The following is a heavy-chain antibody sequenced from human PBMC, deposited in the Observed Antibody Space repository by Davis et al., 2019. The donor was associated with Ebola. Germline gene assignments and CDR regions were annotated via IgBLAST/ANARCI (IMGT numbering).Heavy chain of an antibody. D-gene: IGHD4-11*01. V-gene: IGHV1-2*04. CDR1: GGTFSSYA. CDR2: INPNSGGT. Sequence: AASVKVSCKASGGTFSSYAISWVRQAPGQGLEWMGWINPNSGGTNYAQKFQGWVTMTRDTSISTAYMELSSLRSEDTAVYYCARASHYSNSPSYWGQGTLVTVSS. J-gene: IGHJ4*02. CDR3: ARASHYSNSPSY.